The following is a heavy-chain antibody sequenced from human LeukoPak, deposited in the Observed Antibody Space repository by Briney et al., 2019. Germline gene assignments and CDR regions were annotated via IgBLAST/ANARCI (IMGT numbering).Heavy chain of an antibody. V-gene: IGHV3-7*01. D-gene: IGHD3-10*01. CDR2: IKQDGSEK. CDR3: ARDAYYGSGSYLGNDYFDY. Sequence: PGGSLRLSCAASGFTFSSYWMSWVRQAPGKGLEWVANIKQDGSEKYYVDSVKGRFTISRDNAKNSLYLQMNSLRAEDTAVYYCARDAYYGSGSYLGNDYFDYWGQGTLVTVSS. J-gene: IGHJ4*02. CDR1: GFTFSSYW.